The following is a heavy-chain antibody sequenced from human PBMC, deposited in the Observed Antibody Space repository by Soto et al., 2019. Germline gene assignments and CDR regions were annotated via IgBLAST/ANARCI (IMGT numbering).Heavy chain of an antibody. CDR3: ARAVVTMVRGAKYYYYYMDV. V-gene: IGHV4-4*02. D-gene: IGHD3-10*01. CDR1: SGSISSSNW. CDR2: IYHSGST. J-gene: IGHJ6*03. Sequence: QVQLQESGPGLVKPSGTLSLTCAVSSGSISSSNWWSWVRQPPGKGLEWIGEIYHSGSTNYNPSLKSRVTISVDKSKNQFSLKLSSVTAADTAVYYCARAVVTMVRGAKYYYYYMDVWGKGTTVTVSS.